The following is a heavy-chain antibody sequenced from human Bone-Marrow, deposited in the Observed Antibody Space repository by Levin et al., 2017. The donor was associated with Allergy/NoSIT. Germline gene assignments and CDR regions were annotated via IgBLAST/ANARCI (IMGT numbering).Heavy chain of an antibody. CDR3: ARVSSTIFGVVTD. D-gene: IGHD3-3*01. V-gene: IGHV4-59*01. Sequence: SSETLSLTCTVSGGSISSYYWSWIRQPPGKGLEWIGYIYYSGSTNYNPSLKSRVTISVDTSKNQFSLKLSSVTAADTAVYYCARVSSTIFGVVTDWGQGTLVTVSS. CDR2: IYYSGST. J-gene: IGHJ4*02. CDR1: GGSISSYY.